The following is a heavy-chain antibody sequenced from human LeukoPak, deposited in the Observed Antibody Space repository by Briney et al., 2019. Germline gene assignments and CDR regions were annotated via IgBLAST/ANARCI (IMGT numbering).Heavy chain of an antibody. D-gene: IGHD2-2*01. J-gene: IGHJ3*02. V-gene: IGHV4-59*01. CDR1: GGSISSYY. CDR2: IYYSGST. Sequence: SETLSLTCTVSGGSISSYYWSWIRQPPGKGLEWIGYIYYSGSTNYNPSLKSRVTISVDTSKNQFSLKLSSVTAADTAVYYCARVEVVPAANYAFDIWGQGTMVTVSS. CDR3: ARVEVVPAANYAFDI.